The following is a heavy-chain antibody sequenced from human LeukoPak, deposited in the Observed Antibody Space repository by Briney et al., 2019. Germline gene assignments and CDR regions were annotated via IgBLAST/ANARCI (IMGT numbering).Heavy chain of an antibody. Sequence: ASVKVSCKASGYTFTGYYMHWVRQAPGQGREWMGWINPNSGGTNYAQKFQGRVTMTRDTSISTAYMELSRLRSDDTAVYYCARAVHIQSDALDYWGQGTLVTVSS. CDR1: GYTFTGYY. V-gene: IGHV1-2*02. CDR3: ARAVHIQSDALDY. J-gene: IGHJ4*02. CDR2: INPNSGGT. D-gene: IGHD4-11*01.